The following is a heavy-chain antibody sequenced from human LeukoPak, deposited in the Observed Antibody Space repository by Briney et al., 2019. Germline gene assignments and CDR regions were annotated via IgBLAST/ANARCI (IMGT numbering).Heavy chain of an antibody. CDR1: GFTVSSNY. D-gene: IGHD1-26*01. CDR3: AKSIVGATLFDY. V-gene: IGHV3-53*01. J-gene: IGHJ4*02. CDR2: IYSGGST. Sequence: GGSLRLSCAASGFTVSSNYMSWVRQAPGKGLEWVSVIYSGGSTYYEDSVKGRFTISRDNSKNTLYLQMNSLRAEDTAVYYCAKSIVGATLFDYWGQGTLVTVSS.